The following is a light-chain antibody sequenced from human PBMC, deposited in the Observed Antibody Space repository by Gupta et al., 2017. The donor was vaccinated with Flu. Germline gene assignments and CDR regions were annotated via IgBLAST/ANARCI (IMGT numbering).Light chain of an antibody. Sequence: DIVMTQSPDSLAVSLGERATINCKSSQSVLYSSNNKNYLAWYQQKPGQPPKLLIYWASTRESGVPDRFSGSGSGTDGTLTISSLQAEDVAVYYCQQYDSTPQTFGQGTKVEIK. J-gene: IGKJ1*01. CDR2: WAS. CDR3: QQYDSTPQT. V-gene: IGKV4-1*01. CDR1: QSVLYSSNNKNY.